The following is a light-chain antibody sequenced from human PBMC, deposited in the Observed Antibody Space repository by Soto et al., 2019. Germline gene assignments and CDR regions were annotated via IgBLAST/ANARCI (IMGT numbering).Light chain of an antibody. CDR1: SSDVGGYNY. CDR3: SSYPSSIS. Sequence: QSALTQPASVSGSPGQSITISCTGTSSDVGGYNYVSWYQQHQGKAPKLMIYDVNTRPSGVSNRFSGSKSGNTASLTISGLQAEDEADYYCSSYPSSISFGGGIKVSDL. CDR2: DVN. J-gene: IGLJ2*01. V-gene: IGLV2-14*01.